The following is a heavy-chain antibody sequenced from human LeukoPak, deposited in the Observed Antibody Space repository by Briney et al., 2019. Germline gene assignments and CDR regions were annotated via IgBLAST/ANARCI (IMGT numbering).Heavy chain of an antibody. V-gene: IGHV4-59*11. D-gene: IGHD4-17*01. CDR2: MYNSGST. J-gene: IGHJ4*02. Sequence: SETLSLTCTVSGGSISGPYWSWIRQPPGKGLEWIAYMYNSGSTNYNPSLKSRVTISIDTSKNQFSLKLSSLTAADTAIYYCARGIESYGDYGYWGQGILVTVSS. CDR1: GGSISGPY. CDR3: ARGIESYGDYGY.